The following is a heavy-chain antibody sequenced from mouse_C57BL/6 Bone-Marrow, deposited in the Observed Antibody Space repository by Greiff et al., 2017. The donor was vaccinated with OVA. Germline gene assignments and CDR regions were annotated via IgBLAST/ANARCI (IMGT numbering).Heavy chain of an antibody. V-gene: IGHV1-18*01. CDR2: INPNNGGT. CDR1: GYTFTDYN. J-gene: IGHJ3*01. D-gene: IGHD2-5*01. Sequence: VQLQQSGPELVKPGASVKIPCKASGYTFTDYNMDWVKQSHGKSLEWIGDINPNNGGTIYNQKFKGKATLTVDKSSSTAYMELRSLTSEDTAVYYCAMGDYSNLRFAYWGQGSLVTVSA. CDR3: AMGDYSNLRFAY.